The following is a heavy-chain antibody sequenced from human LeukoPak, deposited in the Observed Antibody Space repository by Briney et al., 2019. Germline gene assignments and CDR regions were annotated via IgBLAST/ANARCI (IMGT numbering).Heavy chain of an antibody. CDR3: ATSITMVRGVTQY. Sequence: GASVKVSCKASGYTFTSYGFSWVRQAPGQGLEWMGWISAYYGNTNYAQKLQGRVTMTTDTSTSTVYMELRSLRSDDTAVYYCATSITMVRGVTQYWGQGTLVTVSS. CDR1: GYTFTSYG. V-gene: IGHV1-18*01. D-gene: IGHD3-10*01. CDR2: ISAYYGNT. J-gene: IGHJ4*02.